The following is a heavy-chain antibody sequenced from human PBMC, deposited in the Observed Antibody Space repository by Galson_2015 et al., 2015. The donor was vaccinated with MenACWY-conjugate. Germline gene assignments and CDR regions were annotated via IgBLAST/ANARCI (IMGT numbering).Heavy chain of an antibody. CDR3: ARGLIGNSSGPLDF. CDR1: GFTFSSYT. D-gene: IGHD6-19*01. CDR2: MSYDGSNQ. V-gene: IGHV3-30*01. J-gene: IGHJ4*02. Sequence: SLRLSCAASGFTFSSYTMHWVRQTPGKGLEWVALMSYDGSNQYYADSLKGRLTISRDNSKSTLYLQMDSLRAEDTAVYYCARGLIGNSSGPLDFWGQGALVTVSS.